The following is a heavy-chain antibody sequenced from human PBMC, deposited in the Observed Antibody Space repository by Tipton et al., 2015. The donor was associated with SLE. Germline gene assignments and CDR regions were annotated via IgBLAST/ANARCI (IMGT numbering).Heavy chain of an antibody. Sequence: LRLSCAVYGGSFSGYYWSWIRQPPGKGLEWIGEINHSGSTNYNPSLKSRVTISVDTSKNQFSLKLSSVTAADTAVYYCARGSEWLVLPDYWGQGTLVTVSS. CDR1: GGSFSGYY. CDR2: INHSGST. J-gene: IGHJ4*02. V-gene: IGHV4-34*01. D-gene: IGHD6-19*01. CDR3: ARGSEWLVLPDY.